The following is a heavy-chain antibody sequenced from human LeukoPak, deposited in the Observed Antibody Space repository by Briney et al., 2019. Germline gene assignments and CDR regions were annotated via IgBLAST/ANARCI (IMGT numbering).Heavy chain of an antibody. J-gene: IGHJ3*02. CDR2: IYTSGST. CDR1: GGSISSYY. CDR3: ARDSDYYDSSGYYELYAFDI. Sequence: SETLSLTCTVSGGSISSYYWSWIRQPAGKGLEWIGRIYTSGSTNYNPSLKSRVTMSVDTSKNQFSLKLSSVTAADTAVYYCARDSDYYDSSGYYELYAFDIWGQGTMVTVSS. D-gene: IGHD3-22*01. V-gene: IGHV4-4*07.